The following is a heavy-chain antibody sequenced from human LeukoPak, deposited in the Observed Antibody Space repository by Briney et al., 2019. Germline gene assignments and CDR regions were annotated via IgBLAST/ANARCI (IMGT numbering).Heavy chain of an antibody. D-gene: IGHD3-10*01. CDR1: GFTFSTYS. CDR3: ARDRFWSRDYKSGGPLHYFDY. Sequence: GGSLRLSCAASGFTFSTYSMHWVRQAPGKGLEWLSVISYDGSSKYFADSVKGRFTISRDNSENTLYLQLNSLRVEDTAVYSCARDRFWSRDYKSGGPLHYFDYWGLGTLDTVSS. V-gene: IGHV3-30*04. CDR2: ISYDGSSK. J-gene: IGHJ4*02.